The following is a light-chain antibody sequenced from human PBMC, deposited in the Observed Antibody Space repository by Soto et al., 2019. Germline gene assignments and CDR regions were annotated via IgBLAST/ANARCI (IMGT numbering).Light chain of an antibody. CDR2: EVT. CDR1: SSDVGGYNY. J-gene: IGLJ3*02. CDR3: CSYAASNNFYFV. V-gene: IGLV2-8*01. Sequence: QSALTQPPSASGSPGQSVTISCTGTSSDVGGYNYVSWYQQYPGRAPKLMIYEVTKRPSGVPDRFSGSKSGTTASLTVSGLHAEDEADYCFCSYAASNNFYFVFGGGTQLTVL.